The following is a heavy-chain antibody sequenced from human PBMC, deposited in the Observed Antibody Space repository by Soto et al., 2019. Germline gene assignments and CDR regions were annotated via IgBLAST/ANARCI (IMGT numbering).Heavy chain of an antibody. CDR1: GFTFNDCA. CDR2: ISGSGYDI. Sequence: EVQVLESGGGLVQPGGSLRLSCAASGFTFNDCAMSWVRQAPGKGLEWVSSISGSGYDIYYADSVKGRFTISRDNRKNMGYLQMDNLRADDTAVYFCAKSRPRATIFGVVINGFDYWGQGTLVTVSS. CDR3: AKSRPRATIFGVVINGFDY. D-gene: IGHD3-3*01. J-gene: IGHJ4*02. V-gene: IGHV3-23*01.